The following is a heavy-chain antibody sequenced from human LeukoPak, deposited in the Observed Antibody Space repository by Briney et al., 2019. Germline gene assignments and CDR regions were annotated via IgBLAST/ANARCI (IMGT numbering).Heavy chain of an antibody. Sequence: GGPLRLSCAVSGFNLRSSPLGEVRQAPGKGLEWVSSILSGGEDPLCAHSVQGRCTISRDDSKNMLFLQLNSLRVEDTAIYYCTKGGHHYNPFYNWGQGTLVTVSS. CDR2: ILSGGEDP. V-gene: IGHV3-23*01. CDR3: TKGGHHYNPFYN. D-gene: IGHD3-22*01. J-gene: IGHJ4*02. CDR1: GFNLRSSP.